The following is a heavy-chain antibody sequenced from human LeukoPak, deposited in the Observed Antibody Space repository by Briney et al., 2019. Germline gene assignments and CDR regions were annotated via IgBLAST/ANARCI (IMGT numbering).Heavy chain of an antibody. V-gene: IGHV1-46*01. D-gene: IGHD3-10*01. CDR2: INPSGGST. CDR3: ARGGEYYGSGSYPYYFDY. CDR1: GYTFTSYY. J-gene: IGHJ4*02. Sequence: GASVKVSCKAPGYTFTSYYMHWVRQAPGQGLEWMGIINPSGGSTSYAQKFQGRVTMTRDTSTSTVYMELSSLRSEDTAVYYCARGGEYYGSGSYPYYFDYWGQGTLVTVSS.